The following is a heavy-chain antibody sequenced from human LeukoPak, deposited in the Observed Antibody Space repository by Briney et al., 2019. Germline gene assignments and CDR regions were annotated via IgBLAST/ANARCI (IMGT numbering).Heavy chain of an antibody. CDR1: GFTFSNYW. V-gene: IGHV3-7*01. D-gene: IGHD3-9*01. CDR3: ARDWGDILTGFNWFDP. J-gene: IGHJ5*02. CDR2: IRPDGSGD. Sequence: GGSLRLSCAVSGFTFSNYWMSWVRQAPGKGLEWVASIRPDGSGDYYMDSVKGRFTISRDNAKNSLYLQMNSLRAEDTAVYYCARDWGDILTGFNWFDPWGQGTLVTVSS.